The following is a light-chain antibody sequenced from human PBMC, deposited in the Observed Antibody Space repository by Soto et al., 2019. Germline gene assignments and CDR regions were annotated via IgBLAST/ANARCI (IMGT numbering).Light chain of an antibody. Sequence: EIVLTQSPATLSLSPGERATLSCRASQSVSTYLAWYQQKPGQAPRLLIYDASNRATGIPARFSGSGSGTDFTLTISSLEPEHFAVYYCQQRSNWPRTFGQGTKVDIK. CDR2: DAS. J-gene: IGKJ1*01. CDR1: QSVSTY. V-gene: IGKV3-11*01. CDR3: QQRSNWPRT.